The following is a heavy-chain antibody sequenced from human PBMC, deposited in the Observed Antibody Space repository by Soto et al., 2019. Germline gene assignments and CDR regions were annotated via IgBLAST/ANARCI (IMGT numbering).Heavy chain of an antibody. D-gene: IGHD2-2*01. Sequence: QLQLQESGPGLVKPSETLSLTCTVSGGSISSSSYYWGWIRQPPGKGLEWIGSIYYSGSTYYNPSLKSRVTISVDTSKSQFSLKLSSVTAADTAVYYCARQPYCSSTSCYPCSNWFDPWGQGTLVTVSS. V-gene: IGHV4-39*01. CDR3: ARQPYCSSTSCYPCSNWFDP. J-gene: IGHJ5*02. CDR2: IYYSGST. CDR1: GGSISSSSYY.